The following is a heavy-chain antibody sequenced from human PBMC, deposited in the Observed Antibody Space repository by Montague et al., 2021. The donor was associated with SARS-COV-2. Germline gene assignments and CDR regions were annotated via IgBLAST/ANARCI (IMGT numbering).Heavy chain of an antibody. CDR2: ISGDGGSP. CDR3: AKDALLNYDFWSGYWHGHYYYYYMGF. D-gene: IGHD3-3*01. Sequence: SLRLSCAASGFTFDDYALHWVRQAPGKGLEWVSLISGDGGSPYYSYSXXVLFTISRDNSKNSLYLQMNSLRTEDTALYYCAKDALLNYDFWSGYWHGHYYYYYMGFHGKGTTVAVSS. J-gene: IGHJ6*03. CDR1: GFTFDDYA. V-gene: IGHV3-43*02.